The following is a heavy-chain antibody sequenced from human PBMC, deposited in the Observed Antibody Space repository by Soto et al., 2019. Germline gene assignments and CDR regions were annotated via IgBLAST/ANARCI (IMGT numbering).Heavy chain of an antibody. CDR1: GFTFNCCS. CDR2: ISGVLGSA. CDR3: AKDSMLRRFELLISEFDM. Sequence: GSLSLSCAVSGFTFNCCSMSGLRQAPGKGREWLSNISGVLGSAYYAGSVEGRFTIPGDSYKNTIYLQMTSMRVEDTATYYCAKDSMLRRFELLISEFDMWRHGTRVTV. V-gene: IGHV3-23*01. J-gene: IGHJ3*02. D-gene: IGHD3-9*01.